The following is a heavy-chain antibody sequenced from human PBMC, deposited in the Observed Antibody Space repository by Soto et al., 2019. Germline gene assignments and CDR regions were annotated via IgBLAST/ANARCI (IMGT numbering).Heavy chain of an antibody. CDR2: IYHSGST. CDR3: AREAEQQLVLGHWFDP. CDR1: GGSISSSNW. J-gene: IGHJ5*02. V-gene: IGHV4-4*02. Sequence: SETLSLTCAVSGGSISSSNWWSWVRQPPGKGLEWIGEIYHSGSTNYNASLKSRVTISVDKSKNQFSLKLSSVTAADTAVYYCAREAEQQLVLGHWFDPWGEGTLVTVSS. D-gene: IGHD6-13*01.